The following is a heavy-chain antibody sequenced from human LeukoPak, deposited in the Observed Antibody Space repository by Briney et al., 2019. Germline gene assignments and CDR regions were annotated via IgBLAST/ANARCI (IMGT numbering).Heavy chain of an antibody. CDR3: MTVDFDSG. CDR1: GFTFSNAW. J-gene: IGHJ4*02. V-gene: IGHV3-15*01. D-gene: IGHD3-10*01. Sequence: GGSLRLSCAASGFTFSNAWMTWVRQAPGKGLEWVGRIKSETDGGATDYAAPVKGRFIISRDDSRRTLYLEMTSLKIEDTAMYYCMTVDFDSGWGQGTLVTVSS. CDR2: IKSETDGGAT.